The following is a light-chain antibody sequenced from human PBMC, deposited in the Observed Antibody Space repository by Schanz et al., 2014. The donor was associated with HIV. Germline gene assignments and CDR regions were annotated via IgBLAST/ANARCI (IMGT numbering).Light chain of an antibody. CDR3: AAWDDSLNGGV. V-gene: IGLV1-40*01. Sequence: QSVLTQPPSVSGAPGQRVTISCAGSSSNIGAGYDVHWYQQLPGTAPKLLIYSNNNRPSGVPDRFSGSKSGTSASLAISGLQSEDEADYYCAAWDDSLNGGVFGGGTKLTVL. CDR1: SSNIGAGYD. CDR2: SNN. J-gene: IGLJ3*02.